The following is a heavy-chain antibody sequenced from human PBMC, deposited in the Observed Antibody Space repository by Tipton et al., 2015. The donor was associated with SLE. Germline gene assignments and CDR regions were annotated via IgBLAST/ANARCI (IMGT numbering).Heavy chain of an antibody. J-gene: IGHJ6*02. D-gene: IGHD2-15*01. CDR2: IYYSGST. V-gene: IGHV4-34*09. CDR1: GGSFSGYY. CDR3: ARSILEVVAATDYYGMDV. Sequence: TLSLTCAVYGGSFSGYYWSWIRQPPGKGLEWIGYIYYSGSTYYNPSLKSRVTISVDTSKNQFSLKLSSVTAADAAVYYCARSILEVVAATDYYGMDVWGQGTTVTVSS.